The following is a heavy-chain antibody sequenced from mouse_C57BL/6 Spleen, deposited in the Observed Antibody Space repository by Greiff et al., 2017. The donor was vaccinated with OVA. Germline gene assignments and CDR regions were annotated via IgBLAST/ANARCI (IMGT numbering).Heavy chain of an antibody. V-gene: IGHV5-17*01. Sequence: EVQLVESGGGLVKPGGSLKLSCAASGFTFSDYGMHWVRQAPEKGLEWVAYISSGSSTIYYADTVKGRFTISRDNAKNTLFLQMTSLRSEDTAMYYCAREDYYGSRGAMDYWGQGTSVTVSS. CDR1: GFTFSDYG. CDR3: AREDYYGSRGAMDY. D-gene: IGHD1-1*01. J-gene: IGHJ4*01. CDR2: ISSGSSTI.